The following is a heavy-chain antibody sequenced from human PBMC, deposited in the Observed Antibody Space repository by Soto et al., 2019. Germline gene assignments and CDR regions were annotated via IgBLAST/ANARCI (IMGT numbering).Heavy chain of an antibody. CDR1: GYTFTSYG. J-gene: IGHJ1*01. CDR2: ISAYNGNT. CDR3: ARLSSSWHLEYFQH. D-gene: IGHD6-13*01. Sequence: QFQLVQSGAEVKKPGASVKVSCKASGYTFTSYGVSWVRQAPGQGLEWMGWISAYNGNTNYAQKFQGRVTMTTDTTTSTAHMELRSLRSDDTAVYYCARLSSSWHLEYFQHWGQGTLVTVSS. V-gene: IGHV1-18*01.